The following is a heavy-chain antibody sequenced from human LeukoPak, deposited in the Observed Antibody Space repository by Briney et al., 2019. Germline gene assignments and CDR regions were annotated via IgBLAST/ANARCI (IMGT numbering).Heavy chain of an antibody. CDR1: GGSISSSSYY. J-gene: IGHJ5*02. D-gene: IGHD6-13*01. V-gene: IGHV4-61*02. Sequence: SETLSLTCTVSGGSISSSSYYWSWIRQPADKGLEWIGRIYTSGSTNYNPSLKNRVTMSVDTSKNQFSLKLSSVTAADTAVYYCAKLAAAGLYNWFDPWGQGILVTVSS. CDR3: AKLAAAGLYNWFDP. CDR2: IYTSGST.